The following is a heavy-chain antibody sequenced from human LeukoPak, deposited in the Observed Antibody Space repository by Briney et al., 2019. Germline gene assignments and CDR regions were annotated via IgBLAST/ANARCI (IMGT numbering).Heavy chain of an antibody. V-gene: IGHV3-7*01. D-gene: IGHD6-13*01. Sequence: GGSLRLSCAASGFTFSSYWMSWVRQAPGKGLEWVANIKQDGSEKYYVDSVKGRFTISRDNAKNSLYLQMNSLRAEDTAVYYCARIDSGNDYSSIAAAGTAIRYYFDYWGQGTLVTVSS. CDR2: IKQDGSEK. J-gene: IGHJ4*02. CDR1: GFTFSSYW. CDR3: ARIDSGNDYSSIAAAGTAIRYYFDY.